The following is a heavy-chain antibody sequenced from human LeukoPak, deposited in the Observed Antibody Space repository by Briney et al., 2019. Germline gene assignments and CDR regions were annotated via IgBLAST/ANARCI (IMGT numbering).Heavy chain of an antibody. CDR2: MNPNSGNT. CDR1: GYTFTSYD. CDR3: ARDRPSLGMDYYYGMDV. D-gene: IGHD1-14*01. Sequence: ASVKVSCKASGYTFTSYDINWVRQATGQGLEWMGWMNPNSGNTGYAQKFQGRVTMTRNTSISTAYMELSSLRSEDTAVYYCARDRPSLGMDYYYGMDVWGQGTTVTVSS. J-gene: IGHJ6*02. V-gene: IGHV1-8*01.